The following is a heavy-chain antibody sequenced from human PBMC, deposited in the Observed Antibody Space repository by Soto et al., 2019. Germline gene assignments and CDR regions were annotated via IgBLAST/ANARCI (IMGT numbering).Heavy chain of an antibody. CDR3: ARAVAVPADFDY. D-gene: IGHD6-19*01. CDR2: IDAGNGNT. Sequence: ASVKVSCKASGYRLNSYGISWVRQAPGQRLEWMGWIDAGNGNTKYSQKFQGRVTITRDTSASTAYMELSSLRSEDTAVYYCARAVAVPADFDYWGQGTLVTVSS. J-gene: IGHJ4*02. CDR1: GYRLNSYG. V-gene: IGHV1-3*01.